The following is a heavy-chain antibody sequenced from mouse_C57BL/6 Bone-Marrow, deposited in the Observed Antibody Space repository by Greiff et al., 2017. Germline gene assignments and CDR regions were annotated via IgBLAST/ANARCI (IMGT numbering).Heavy chain of an antibody. CDR2: IHTSASDT. CDR3: AIPLYGSSWYALVY. Sequence: QVQLQQPGAELVKPGASVKVSCKASGYTFTSYWMHWVQQRPGQGLEWIGRIHTSASDTNYNQKFKGKATLTVDKSSSTAYMQLSSLTSEDSAVYYLAIPLYGSSWYALVYWGQGTSVTVST. D-gene: IGHD1-1*01. CDR1: GYTFTSYW. V-gene: IGHV1-74*01. J-gene: IGHJ4*01.